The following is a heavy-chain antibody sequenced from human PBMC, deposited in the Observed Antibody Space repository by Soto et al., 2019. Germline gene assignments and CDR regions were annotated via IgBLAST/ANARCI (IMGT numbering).Heavy chain of an antibody. Sequence: QVQLVESGGGVVQPGRSLRLSCAASGFSFSYYAMHWVRRAPGKGLEWVALISYDGSNKFYADSVKGRFTISRDNSKNTLYLHMNGLRTEDTAVYYCAKTGRDYGDSPNDYWGRGTLVTVSS. CDR2: ISYDGSNK. J-gene: IGHJ4*02. CDR3: AKTGRDYGDSPNDY. V-gene: IGHV3-30*18. CDR1: GFSFSYYA. D-gene: IGHD4-17*01.